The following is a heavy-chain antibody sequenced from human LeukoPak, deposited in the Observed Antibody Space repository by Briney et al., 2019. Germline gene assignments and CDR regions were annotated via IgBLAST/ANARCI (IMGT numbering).Heavy chain of an antibody. CDR1: GYTFTSYD. Sequence: ASVKVSCKASGYTFTSYDINWVRQATGQGLEWMGWMNPNSGNTGYAQKFQGRVTMTRNTSISTAYMELSSLRSEDTAVYYCARGQMVRGVIPQWGQGTLVTVSS. CDR2: MNPNSGNT. V-gene: IGHV1-8*01. J-gene: IGHJ4*02. D-gene: IGHD3-10*01. CDR3: ARGQMVRGVIPQ.